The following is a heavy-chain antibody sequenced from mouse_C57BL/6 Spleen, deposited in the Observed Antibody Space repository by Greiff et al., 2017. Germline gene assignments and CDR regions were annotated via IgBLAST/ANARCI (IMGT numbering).Heavy chain of an antibody. D-gene: IGHD2-5*01. V-gene: IGHV5-4*01. CDR3: ARDGDYSNWGY. CDR1: GFTFSSYA. J-gene: IGHJ2*01. Sequence: DVKLVESGGGLVKPGGSLKLSCAASGFTFSSYAMSWVRQTPEKRLEWVATISDGGSYTYYPDNVKGRFTISRDNAKNNLYLQMSHLKSEDTAMYYCARDGDYSNWGYWGQGTTLTVSS. CDR2: ISDGGSYT.